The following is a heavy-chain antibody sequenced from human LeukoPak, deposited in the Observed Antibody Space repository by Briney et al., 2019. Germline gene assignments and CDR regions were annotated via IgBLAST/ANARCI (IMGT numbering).Heavy chain of an antibody. CDR1: GGSISSSSYY. D-gene: IGHD6-19*01. CDR2: IYYSGST. J-gene: IGHJ4*02. CDR3: ARQGYSSGWFPPLVWDY. Sequence: PSETLSLTCTVSGGSISSSSYYWGWIRQPPGKGLEWIGSIYYSGSTYYNPSLKSRVTISVDTSKNQFSLKLSSVTAADTAVYYCARQGYSSGWFPPLVWDYWGQGTLVTVSS. V-gene: IGHV4-39*07.